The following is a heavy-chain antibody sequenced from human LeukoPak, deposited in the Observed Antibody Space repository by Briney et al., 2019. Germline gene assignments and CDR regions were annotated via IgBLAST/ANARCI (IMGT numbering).Heavy chain of an antibody. CDR1: GGSISSGDYY. CDR2: IYYSGST. V-gene: IGHV4-30-4*01. Sequence: SETLSLTCTVSGGSISSGDYYWSWIRKPPGKGLEWIGYIYYSGSTYYNPSLKSRVTISVDTSKNQFSLKLSSVTAADTAVYYCASSYYYDSSGYYYGSQNWYFDLWGRGTLVTVSS. J-gene: IGHJ2*01. CDR3: ASSYYYDSSGYYYGSQNWYFDL. D-gene: IGHD3-22*01.